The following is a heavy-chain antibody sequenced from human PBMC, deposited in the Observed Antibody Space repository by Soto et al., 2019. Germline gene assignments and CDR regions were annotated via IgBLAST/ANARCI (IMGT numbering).Heavy chain of an antibody. CDR3: ARPTGYCSTTGCYPGNNWFDP. D-gene: IGHD2-2*01. J-gene: IGHJ5*02. Sequence: SVKVSCKASGYAFTGYYMHWVRQAPGQGLEWMGWINPNSGGTNYAQKFQGRVTMTRDTSISTAYMELSRLRSDDTAVYYCARPTGYCSTTGCYPGNNWFDPWGQGTLVTVSS. CDR2: INPNSGGT. V-gene: IGHV1-2*02. CDR1: GYAFTGYY.